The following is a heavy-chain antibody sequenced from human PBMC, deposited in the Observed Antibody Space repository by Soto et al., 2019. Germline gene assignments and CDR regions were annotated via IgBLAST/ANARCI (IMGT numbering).Heavy chain of an antibody. Sequence: QVQLVESGGGVVQPGRSLRLSCAASGFTFNKYDMHWVRQAPGKGLEWVAVISNDGSDKYYADSVKGRLTISRDNSKDTLYLQMNSLRAEDTAVYYCAKDQGIAASHGIDWGQGTMVTVSS. CDR2: ISNDGSDK. V-gene: IGHV3-30*18. J-gene: IGHJ3*01. CDR3: AKDQGIAASHGID. D-gene: IGHD6-13*01. CDR1: GFTFNKYD.